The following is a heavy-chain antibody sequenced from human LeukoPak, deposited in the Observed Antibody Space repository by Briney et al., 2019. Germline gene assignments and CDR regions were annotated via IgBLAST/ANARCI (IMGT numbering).Heavy chain of an antibody. V-gene: IGHV1-2*02. Sequence: ASVKVSFKVSGYTLTELSMHWVRQAPGKGLEWMGWINPNSGATNYAQKFQGRVTMTRDTSISTAYMELSRLRSDDTAVYYCARAHLIAAAGYNWFDPWGQGTLVTVSS. D-gene: IGHD6-13*01. CDR2: INPNSGAT. J-gene: IGHJ5*02. CDR3: ARAHLIAAAGYNWFDP. CDR1: GYTLTELS.